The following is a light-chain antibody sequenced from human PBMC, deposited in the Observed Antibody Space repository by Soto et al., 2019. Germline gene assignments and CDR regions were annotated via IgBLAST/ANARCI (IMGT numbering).Light chain of an antibody. CDR2: GAS. CDR1: QSVSGNY. V-gene: IGKV3-20*01. CDR3: HQYGSSPLPGGSPLP. J-gene: IGKJ4*01. Sequence: ENVLTQSPGALSLSPGERATLSCRASQSVSGNYLAWYQHKPGQAPRLLIYGASSRATGIADRFSGSGSGTDFTLTISRLEPEDFAVYYCHQYGSSPLPGGSPLPFGGGTKVEIK.